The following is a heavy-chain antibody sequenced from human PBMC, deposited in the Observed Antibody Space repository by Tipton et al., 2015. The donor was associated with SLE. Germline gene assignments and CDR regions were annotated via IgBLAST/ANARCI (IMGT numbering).Heavy chain of an antibody. CDR2: INHSGST. Sequence: TLSLTCALYGGSFSGYYWSWIRQPPGKGLEWIGEINHSGSTNYNPSLKSRVTISVDTSKNQFSLKLSSVTAADTAVYYCARLVVVAATLLDYWGQGTLVTVSS. V-gene: IGHV4-34*01. CDR3: ARLVVVAATLLDY. D-gene: IGHD2-15*01. J-gene: IGHJ4*02. CDR1: GGSFSGYY.